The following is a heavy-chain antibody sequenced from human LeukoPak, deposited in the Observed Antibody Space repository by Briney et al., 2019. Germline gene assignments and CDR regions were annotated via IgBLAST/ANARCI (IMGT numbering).Heavy chain of an antibody. CDR1: GFTFSSYA. Sequence: GGSLRLSCAASGFTFSSYAMSWVRQAPGKGLEWVSATSGSGGSTYYADSVKGRFTISRDNSKNTLYLQMNSLRAEDTAVYYCAKDHYDSSGYYYASRVFDYWGQGTLVTVSS. V-gene: IGHV3-23*01. J-gene: IGHJ4*02. CDR2: TSGSGGST. D-gene: IGHD3-22*01. CDR3: AKDHYDSSGYYYASRVFDY.